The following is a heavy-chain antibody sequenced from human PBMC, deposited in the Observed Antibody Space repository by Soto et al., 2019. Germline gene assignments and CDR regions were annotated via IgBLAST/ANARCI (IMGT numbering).Heavy chain of an antibody. D-gene: IGHD4-17*01. J-gene: IGHJ2*01. Sequence: QVQLQESGPGLVKPSQTLSLTCTVSGGSISSGGYYWSWIRQHPEKGLEWIGYIYYSGSTYYSPSLKSRVTISVDTSKNQFSLKLSSVTAADTAVYYCARGGGGDYICYFDLWGRGTLVTVSS. V-gene: IGHV4-31*03. CDR1: GGSISSGGYY. CDR2: IYYSGST. CDR3: ARGGGGDYICYFDL.